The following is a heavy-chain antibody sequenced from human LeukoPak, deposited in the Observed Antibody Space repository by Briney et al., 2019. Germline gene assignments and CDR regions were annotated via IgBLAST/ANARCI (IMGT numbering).Heavy chain of an antibody. CDR1: GGSFSGYY. D-gene: IGHD3-22*01. Sequence: SETLSLTCAVYGGSFSGYYWSWIRQPPGKGLEWIGEINHSGSTNYNPSLKSRVTISVDTSKNQFSLKLSSVTAADTAVYYCARGRAYYYDSSGYFPFDYWGQGTLVTVSS. CDR3: ARGRAYYYDSSGYFPFDY. V-gene: IGHV4-34*01. J-gene: IGHJ4*02. CDR2: INHSGST.